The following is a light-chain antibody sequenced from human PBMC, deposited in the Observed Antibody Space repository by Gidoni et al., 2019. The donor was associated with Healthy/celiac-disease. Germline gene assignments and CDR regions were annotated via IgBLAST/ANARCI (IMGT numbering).Light chain of an antibody. Sequence: DIVMTQSPLSLPVTPGEPASISCRSSQSLLHSNGYNYLDWYLQKPGQSPQLLIYLGSNRASGVPDRFSGRGSGTDFTLKNSRVEAEDVGVYYCMQALQTHTFGPGTKVDIK. V-gene: IGKV2-28*01. J-gene: IGKJ3*01. CDR3: MQALQTHT. CDR1: QSLLHSNGYNY. CDR2: LGS.